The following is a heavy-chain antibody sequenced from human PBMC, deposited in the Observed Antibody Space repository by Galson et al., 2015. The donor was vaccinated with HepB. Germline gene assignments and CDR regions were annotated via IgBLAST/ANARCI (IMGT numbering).Heavy chain of an antibody. CDR1: GYTFIHYF. J-gene: IGHJ4*02. V-gene: IGHV1-46*01. Sequence: SVKVSCKASGYTFIHYFMHWLRQAPGQGLEWMGIINPGGGSTTYAQKFQGRVTLTRDTSTSTVYVELSSLRSEDTAVYYCARTLKWGTSYSHFDYWGQGTLVAVSS. D-gene: IGHD3/OR15-3a*01. CDR2: INPGGGST. CDR3: ARTLKWGTSYSHFDY.